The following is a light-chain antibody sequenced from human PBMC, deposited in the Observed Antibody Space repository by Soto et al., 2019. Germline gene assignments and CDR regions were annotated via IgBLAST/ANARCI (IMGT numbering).Light chain of an antibody. CDR2: WAS. Sequence: DIVLTQSPDSLAVSLGERATINCKSSQSVLYSSNNKNYLAWYQQKSGQPPKLLIYWASTRESGVPDRFSGSGSGTDFTLTISSLQAEDVAVYYCQHYYSTPFTFGQGTRLEIK. CDR1: QSVLYSSNNKNY. V-gene: IGKV4-1*01. J-gene: IGKJ5*01. CDR3: QHYYSTPFT.